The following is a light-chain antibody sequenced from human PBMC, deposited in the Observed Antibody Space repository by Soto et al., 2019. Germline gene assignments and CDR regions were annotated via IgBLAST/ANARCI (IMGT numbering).Light chain of an antibody. Sequence: QSALTQPASVSGSPGQWITISCTGTSRDVGGYNYVSWYQQHPGKAPKLMIYDVSNRPSGVSNRFSGSKSGNTASLTISGLQAEDEADYYCSSYTSSSIVVFGGGTQLTVL. V-gene: IGLV2-14*01. CDR2: DVS. J-gene: IGLJ2*01. CDR3: SSYTSSSIVV. CDR1: SRDVGGYNY.